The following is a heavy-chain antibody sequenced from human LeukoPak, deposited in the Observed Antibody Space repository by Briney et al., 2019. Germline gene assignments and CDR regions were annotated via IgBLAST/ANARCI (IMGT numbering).Heavy chain of an antibody. D-gene: IGHD2-2*01. CDR2: IKQDGSEK. Sequence: GGSLRLSCAASGFTFSSYWMSWVRQAPGKGLEWVANIKQDGSEKYYVDSVKGRFTISRDNAKNSLYLQMNSLRAEDTAVYYCARVRLMGSTSCLKYWGQGTLVTVSS. CDR1: GFTFSSYW. V-gene: IGHV3-7*01. J-gene: IGHJ4*02. CDR3: ARVRLMGSTSCLKY.